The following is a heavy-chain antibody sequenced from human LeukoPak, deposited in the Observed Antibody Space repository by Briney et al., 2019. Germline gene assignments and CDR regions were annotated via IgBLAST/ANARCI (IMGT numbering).Heavy chain of an antibody. Sequence: ASVKVSCKASGYTFTSYDINWVRQATGQGLEWMGWMNPNSGNTGYAQKFQGRVTITRNTSISTAYMELSSLRSEDTAVYYCARGPASTSTYYYHYYYMDVWGKGTTVTVSS. CDR2: MNPNSGNT. J-gene: IGHJ6*03. CDR1: GYTFTSYD. V-gene: IGHV1-8*03. D-gene: IGHD6-6*01. CDR3: ARGPASTSTYYYHYYYMDV.